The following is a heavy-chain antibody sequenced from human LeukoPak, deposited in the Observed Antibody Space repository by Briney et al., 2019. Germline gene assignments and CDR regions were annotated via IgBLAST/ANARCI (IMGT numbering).Heavy chain of an antibody. CDR3: VREAGYCASVCLKSNWFDP. Sequence: GGSLRLSCAASGFPFSNHAMSWVRQPPGKGLEWVSAISNGNTCYADSVRGRFTISRDDSKNMVYLQMNSLRVEDTALYYCVREAGYCASVCLKSNWFDPWGQGTLVTVSS. CDR2: ISNGNT. D-gene: IGHD2-21*02. J-gene: IGHJ5*02. CDR1: GFPFSNHA. V-gene: IGHV3-23*01.